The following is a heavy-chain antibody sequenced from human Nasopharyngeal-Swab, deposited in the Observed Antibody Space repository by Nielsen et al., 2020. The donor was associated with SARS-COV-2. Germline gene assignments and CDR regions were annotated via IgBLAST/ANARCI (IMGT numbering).Heavy chain of an antibody. J-gene: IGHJ4*02. CDR3: ARLDGYNYCFDY. CDR1: GYTFTGYY. D-gene: IGHD5-24*01. CDR2: INPNSGGT. V-gene: IGHV1-2*06. Sequence: ASVKVSCKASGYTFTGYYMHWVRQAPGQGLEWMGRINPNSGGTNYAQKFQGRVTMTRDTSISTAYMELSRLRSDDTAVYYCARLDGYNYCFDYWGQGTLVTVSS.